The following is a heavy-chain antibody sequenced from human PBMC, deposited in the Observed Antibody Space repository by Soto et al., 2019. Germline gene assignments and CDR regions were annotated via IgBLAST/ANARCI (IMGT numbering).Heavy chain of an antibody. CDR2: IYHSGST. V-gene: IGHV4-4*02. D-gene: IGHD3-16*02. CDR3: ARFTELSGRHYLGV. CDR1: GGSISSSNW. J-gene: IGHJ6*03. Sequence: SETLSLTCAVSGGSISSSNWWSWVRQPPGKGLEWIGEIYHSGSTNYNPSLKSRVTISVDKSKNQFSLKLSSVTAADTAVYYCARFTELSGRHYLGVWGKGTTVTVSS.